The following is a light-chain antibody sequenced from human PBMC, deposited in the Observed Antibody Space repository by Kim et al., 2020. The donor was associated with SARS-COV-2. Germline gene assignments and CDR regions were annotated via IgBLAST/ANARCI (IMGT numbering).Light chain of an antibody. CDR1: QSIDSW. CDR2: KAS. J-gene: IGKJ2*01. V-gene: IGKV1-5*03. Sequence: DIQMTQSPSTLSASVGDRVTITCRASQSIDSWLAWYQQRPGKPPKLLIFKASNLERGVSSRFSGSGSGTEFTLTISSLQPDDFATYYCQQYDSLPTFGQGTKLEIK. CDR3: QQYDSLPT.